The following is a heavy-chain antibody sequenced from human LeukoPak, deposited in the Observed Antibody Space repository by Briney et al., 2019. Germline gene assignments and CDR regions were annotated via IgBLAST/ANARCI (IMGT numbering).Heavy chain of an antibody. CDR2: IKYDGSVR. J-gene: IGHJ3*01. V-gene: IGHV3-7*01. CDR1: GFTFSSYW. Sequence: GGSLRLXCAASGFTFSSYWMRWVRQAPGEELEWVANIKYDGSVRYYVDSVKGRFTISRDNTKNSLYLQMNNLRVEDTAVYYCARERPASASAFDVWGQGTVVTVSS. D-gene: IGHD3-10*01. CDR3: ARERPASASAFDV.